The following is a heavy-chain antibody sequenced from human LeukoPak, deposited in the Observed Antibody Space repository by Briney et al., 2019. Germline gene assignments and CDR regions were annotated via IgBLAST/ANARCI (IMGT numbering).Heavy chain of an antibody. CDR3: ARPGGNSYYFDY. V-gene: IGHV5-51*01. J-gene: IGHJ4*02. CDR1: GYNFPNYW. Sequence: GESLKISCQGSGYNFPNYWIGWVRQMPGKGLEWVGILYPGDSDTKYSPSFQGQVTISADKSISTAYLQWSNLKASDTAIYYCARPGGNSYYFDYGSQGTLVSVSS. D-gene: IGHD4-23*01. CDR2: LYPGDSDT.